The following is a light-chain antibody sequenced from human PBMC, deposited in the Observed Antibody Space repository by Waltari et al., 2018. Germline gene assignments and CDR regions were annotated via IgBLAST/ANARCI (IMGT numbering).Light chain of an antibody. V-gene: IGKV4-1*01. J-gene: IGKJ4*01. CDR1: QSLFYSSNNKNY. CDR3: HQYYYSPVA. Sequence: DIVMTQSPDSLAVSLGERATINCKSSQSLFYSSNNKNYLAWYQQKSGQPPKLLIYWAPTRDSGVPDRFSGSGSGTDFTLTIDSLQAEDVAVYYCHQYYYSPVAFGGGTKVEIK. CDR2: WAP.